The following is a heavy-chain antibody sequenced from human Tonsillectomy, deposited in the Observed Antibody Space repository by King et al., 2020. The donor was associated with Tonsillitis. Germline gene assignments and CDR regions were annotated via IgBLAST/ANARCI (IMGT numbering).Heavy chain of an antibody. V-gene: IGHV3-7*01. D-gene: IGHD3-10*01. CDR2: IKQDGSEK. CDR3: ARDWYGSGSPFDY. CDR1: GFTFSSYR. Sequence: VQLVESGGGLIQPGGSLRLSCAASGFTFSSYRMSWVRQAPGKGLEWVANIKQDGSEKYYVDSVKGRFTISRDNAKNSLYLQMNSLRAEDTAVYYCARDWYGSGSPFDYWGKGTLVTVSS. J-gene: IGHJ4*02.